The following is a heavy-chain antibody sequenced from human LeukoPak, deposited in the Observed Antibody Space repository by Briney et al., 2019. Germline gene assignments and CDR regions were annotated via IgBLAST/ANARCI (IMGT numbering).Heavy chain of an antibody. Sequence: GGSLRLSCAASGFTFSNAWMHWVRQAPGKGLVWVSRIKYDASSTSYADSVKGRFTISRDNSKNTLYLQMNSLRAEDTAVYYCAKGIAAAGFFDYWGQGTLVTVSS. CDR1: GFTFSNAW. V-gene: IGHV3-74*01. CDR2: IKYDASST. CDR3: AKGIAAAGFFDY. D-gene: IGHD6-13*01. J-gene: IGHJ4*02.